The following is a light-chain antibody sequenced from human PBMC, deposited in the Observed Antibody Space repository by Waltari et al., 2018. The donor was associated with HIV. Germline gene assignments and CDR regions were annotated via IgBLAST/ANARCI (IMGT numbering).Light chain of an antibody. CDR3: MQTVQLSWT. J-gene: IGKJ1*01. CDR2: EVS. Sequence: EIVMTQTPLSLSVTPGQPASISCKSSQSLLHSDGKTYLYWYLQRPGQPPQLLMYEVSTRYAGVPDRFSGSGSGTDFTLRISRVEAEDVGVYYCMQTVQLSWTFGQGTKVQIK. CDR1: QSLLHSDGKTY. V-gene: IGKV2D-29*01.